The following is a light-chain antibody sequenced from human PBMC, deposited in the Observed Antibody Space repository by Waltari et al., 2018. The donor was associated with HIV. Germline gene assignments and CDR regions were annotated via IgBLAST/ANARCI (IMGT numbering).Light chain of an antibody. CDR2: EVS. CDR3: CSYAHNDPWV. V-gene: IGLV2-23*02. J-gene: IGLJ3*02. Sequence: QSALTQPASVSGSPGQSITISCTGTRSDVGSYNLVSWYQHHPGKAPQLIVSEVSKRPAGVANRFSGSKSGTTASLTITGLQAEDEADYHCCSYAHNDPWVFGGGTRLTVL. CDR1: RSDVGSYNL.